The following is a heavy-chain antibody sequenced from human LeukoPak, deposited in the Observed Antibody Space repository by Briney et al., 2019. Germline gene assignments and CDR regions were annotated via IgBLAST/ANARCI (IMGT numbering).Heavy chain of an antibody. J-gene: IGHJ4*02. V-gene: IGHV3-7*01. Sequence: PGGSLRLSCAASGFTFSSYWMSWVRQAPGKGLEWVANIKQDGSEKYYVDSVKGRFTISRDNAKNSLYLQMNSLRAEDTAVYYCARVANDLGPPLLITMIVRRGGTNWLDYWGQGTLVTVSS. D-gene: IGHD3-22*01. CDR1: GFTFSSYW. CDR3: ARVANDLGPPLLITMIVRRGGTNWLDY. CDR2: IKQDGSEK.